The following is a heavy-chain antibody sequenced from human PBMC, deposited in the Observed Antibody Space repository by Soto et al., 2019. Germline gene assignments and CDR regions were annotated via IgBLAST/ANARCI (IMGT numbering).Heavy chain of an antibody. Sequence: PSETLSLTCAVSGGSISSGAYSWSWIRQPPGKGLEWIGYTYHSGSTYYNPSLNSRVTMSVDRSKNQFSLKLSSVTAADTAVYYCARYDSTAYYFLDWGQGTLVTVSS. CDR3: ARYDSTAYYFLD. J-gene: IGHJ4*02. V-gene: IGHV4-30-2*01. CDR1: GGSISSGAYS. CDR2: TYHSGST. D-gene: IGHD3-22*01.